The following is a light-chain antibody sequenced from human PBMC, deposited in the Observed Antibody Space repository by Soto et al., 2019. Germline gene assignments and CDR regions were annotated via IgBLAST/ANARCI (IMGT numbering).Light chain of an antibody. CDR1: SGHSSYI. Sequence: QPVLTQSSSASASLGSSVKLTCTLSSGHSSYIIAWHQQQPGKAPRYLMKLEGSGSYNKGSGVPDRFSGSSSGADRYLTISNLQFEDEADYYSETWDSNTRVFGTGTKVTVL. J-gene: IGLJ1*01. CDR3: ETWDSNTRV. V-gene: IGLV4-60*02. CDR2: LEGSGSY.